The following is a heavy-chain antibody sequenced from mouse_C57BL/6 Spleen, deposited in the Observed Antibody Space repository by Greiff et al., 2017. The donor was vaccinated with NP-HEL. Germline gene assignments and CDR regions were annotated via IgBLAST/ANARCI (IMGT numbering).Heavy chain of an antibody. Sequence: VQLQQSGPELVKPGASVKISCKASGYTFTDYYMNWVKQSHGKSLEWIGDINPNNGGTSYNQTFKGKATLTVDTSSSTAYMELRSLTSEDSAVYYCAREGPKLGAWFAYWGQGTLVTVSA. V-gene: IGHV1-26*01. CDR3: AREGPKLGAWFAY. D-gene: IGHD1-3*01. CDR2: INPNNGGT. J-gene: IGHJ3*01. CDR1: GYTFTDYY.